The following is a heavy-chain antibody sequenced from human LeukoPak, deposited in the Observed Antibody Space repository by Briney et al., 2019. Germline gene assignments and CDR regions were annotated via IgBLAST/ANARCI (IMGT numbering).Heavy chain of an antibody. Sequence: SETLSLTCALYGGSFCGHYWRWIRHPPGGRVEWIVEINHSGRTHYNPSLKSRVIISVDMSQHQVSLRLNSLTAADTAVYYCARGDTYYGSGSPPGDVWGNGTSVIVSS. V-gene: IGHV4-34*01. CDR3: ARGDTYYGSGSPPGDV. J-gene: IGHJ6*04. CDR1: GGSFCGHY. CDR2: INHSGRT. D-gene: IGHD3-10*01.